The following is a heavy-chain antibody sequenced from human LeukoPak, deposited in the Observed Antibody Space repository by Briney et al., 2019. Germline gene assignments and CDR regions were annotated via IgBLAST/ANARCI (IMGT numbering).Heavy chain of an antibody. D-gene: IGHD3-10*01. CDR2: IGTAGDT. CDR3: ARGDYYGPPGSAGGAFDI. Sequence: GGSLRLSCAASGFTFSSYDMHWVRQATGKGLEWVSAIGTAGDTYYPGSVKGRFTISRENAKNSLYLQMNSLRAGDTAVYYCARGDYYGPPGSAGGAFDIWGQGTMVTVSS. J-gene: IGHJ3*02. CDR1: GFTFSSYD. V-gene: IGHV3-13*01.